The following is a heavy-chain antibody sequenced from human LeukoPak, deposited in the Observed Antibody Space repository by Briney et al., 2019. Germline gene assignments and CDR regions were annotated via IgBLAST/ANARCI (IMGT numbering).Heavy chain of an antibody. CDR3: ARPRGEYYDFWSGSNWFDP. V-gene: IGHV4-39*01. J-gene: IGHJ5*02. D-gene: IGHD3-3*01. CDR1: GGSTSSSSYY. CDR2: IYYSGST. Sequence: SETLSLTCTVSGGSTSSSSYYWGWIRQPPGKGLEWIGSIYYSGSTYYNPSLKSRVTISVDTSKNQFSLKLSSVTAADTAVYYCARPRGEYYDFWSGSNWFDPWGQGTLVTVSS.